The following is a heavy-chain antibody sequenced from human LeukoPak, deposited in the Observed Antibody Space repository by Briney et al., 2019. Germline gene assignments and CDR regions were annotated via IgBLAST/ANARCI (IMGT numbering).Heavy chain of an antibody. CDR3: ARRGLGYCSSTSCYYGMDV. D-gene: IGHD2-2*01. CDR1: GGSISSSSYY. V-gene: IGHV4-39*01. CDR2: IYYSGST. J-gene: IGHJ6*02. Sequence: SESLSLTCTVSGGSISSSSYYWGWIRQPPGKGLEWIGSIYYSGSTYYNPSLKSRVTISVDTSKNQFSLKLSSVTAADTAVYYCARRGLGYCSSTSCYYGMDVWGQGTTVTVSS.